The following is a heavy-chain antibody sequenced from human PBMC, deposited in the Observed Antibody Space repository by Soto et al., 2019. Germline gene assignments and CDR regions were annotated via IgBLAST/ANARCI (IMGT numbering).Heavy chain of an antibody. CDR1: GFTFSSYA. CDR3: AKDRGGYYYYYGMDV. D-gene: IGHD3-10*01. V-gene: IGHV3-23*01. CDR2: ISGSGGST. J-gene: IGHJ6*02. Sequence: GSLRLSCAASGFTFSSYAMSWVRQAPGKGLEWVSAISGSGGSTYYADSVKGRFTISRDNSKNTLYLQMNSLRAEDTAVYYCAKDRGGYYYYYGMDVWGQGTTVTVSS.